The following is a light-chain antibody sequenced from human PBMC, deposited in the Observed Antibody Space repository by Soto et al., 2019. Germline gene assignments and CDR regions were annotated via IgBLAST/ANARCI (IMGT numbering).Light chain of an antibody. CDR3: QQYGNSRGT. CDR2: DTS. CDR1: QSLANSF. V-gene: IGKV3-20*01. Sequence: EFVLTQSPGTLPLSPGERATLSCRASQSLANSFIAWYQQKPGQAPRLLIYDTSSRASGIPDRFSGSGSGTDFTLTISRLETEDFAVFYCQQYGNSRGTFGQGTRLEIK. J-gene: IGKJ5*01.